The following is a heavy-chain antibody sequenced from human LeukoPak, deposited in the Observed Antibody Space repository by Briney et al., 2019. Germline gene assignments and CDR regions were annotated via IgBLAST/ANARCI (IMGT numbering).Heavy chain of an antibody. CDR2: ISAYNGNT. Sequence: ASVKVSCKASGYTFTSYGISWVRQAPGQGLEWMGWISAYNGNTNYAQKLQGRVTMTTDTPTSTAYMELRSLRSDDTAVYYCARAKGPIAAAGTPRRSVFDYWGQGTLVTVSS. J-gene: IGHJ4*02. CDR1: GYTFTSYG. V-gene: IGHV1-18*01. CDR3: ARAKGPIAAAGTPRRSVFDY. D-gene: IGHD6-13*01.